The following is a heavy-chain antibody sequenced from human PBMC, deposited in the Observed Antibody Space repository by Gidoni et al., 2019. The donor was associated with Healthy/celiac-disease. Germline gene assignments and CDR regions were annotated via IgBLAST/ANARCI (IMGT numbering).Heavy chain of an antibody. CDR2: ISSSGSTI. CDR3: ARDGTAPGYYYYGMDV. J-gene: IGHJ6*02. V-gene: IGHV3-48*03. Sequence: EVQLVESGGGLVQPGGSLRLSCAASGFTFSSYEMNWVRQAPGKGLEWVSDISSSGSTIYYADSVKGRFTISRDNAKNSLYLQMNSLRAEDTAVYYCARDGTAPGYYYYGMDVWGQGTTVTVSS. D-gene: IGHD2-2*01. CDR1: GFTFSSYE.